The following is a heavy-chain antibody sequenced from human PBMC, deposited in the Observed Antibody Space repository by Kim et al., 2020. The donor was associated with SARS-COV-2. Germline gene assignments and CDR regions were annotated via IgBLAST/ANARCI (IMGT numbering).Heavy chain of an antibody. CDR1: GFTFSSYA. J-gene: IGHJ3*02. V-gene: IGHV3-23*01. Sequence: GGSLRLSCATSGFTFSSYAMSWVRQAPGKGLEWVSAISGSGGSTYYADSVKGRFTISRDNSKNTLYLQMNSLRAEDTAVYYCAKVIYGHDYGDYGGAFDIWGQGTMVTVSS. CDR2: ISGSGGST. D-gene: IGHD4-17*01. CDR3: AKVIYGHDYGDYGGAFDI.